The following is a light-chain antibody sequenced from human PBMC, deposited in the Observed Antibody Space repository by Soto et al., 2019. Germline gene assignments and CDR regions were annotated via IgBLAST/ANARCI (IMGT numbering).Light chain of an antibody. V-gene: IGKV3-15*01. CDR2: GAS. CDR3: QQYNEWPLT. Sequence: EIVMTQSPATLSVSPGERATLSCRAGETIRSNLAWYQQKPGQAPRLLIYGASIRATGIPARFSGSGSGTEFTITISGLQSEDFEVYYCQQYNEWPLTFGGGTKV. CDR1: ETIRSN. J-gene: IGKJ4*01.